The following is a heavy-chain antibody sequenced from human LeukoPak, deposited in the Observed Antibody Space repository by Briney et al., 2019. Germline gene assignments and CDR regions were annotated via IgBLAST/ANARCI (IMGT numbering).Heavy chain of an antibody. Sequence: SETLSLTCAVSGGSISSSNWRSWVRQPPGKGLEWIGEIYHSGSTNYNPSPKSRVTISVDKSKNQFSLKLSSVTAADTAVYYCASGLRYFDWSLTYYYYYGMDVWGQGTTVTVSS. J-gene: IGHJ6*02. CDR3: ASGLRYFDWSLTYYYYYGMDV. V-gene: IGHV4-4*02. CDR2: IYHSGST. D-gene: IGHD3-9*01. CDR1: GGSISSSNW.